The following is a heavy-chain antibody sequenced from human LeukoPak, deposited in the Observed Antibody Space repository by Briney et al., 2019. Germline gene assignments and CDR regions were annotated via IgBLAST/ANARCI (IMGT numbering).Heavy chain of an antibody. D-gene: IGHD3-22*01. Sequence: PWETLSLTCTVSGGSISSYYWSWIRQPPGKGLGWIGYIDYSGSTNYKPSLKSRVTISVDTSKNQFSLKLSSVTAADTAVYYCAREKVDDSSGYPKYNWFDPWGQGTLVTVSS. CDR3: AREKVDDSSGYPKYNWFDP. V-gene: IGHV4-59*01. J-gene: IGHJ5*02. CDR2: IDYSGST. CDR1: GGSISSYY.